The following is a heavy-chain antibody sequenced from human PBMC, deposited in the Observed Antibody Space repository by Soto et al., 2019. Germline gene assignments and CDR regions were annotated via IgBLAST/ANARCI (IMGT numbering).Heavy chain of an antibody. J-gene: IGHJ4*02. CDR3: ARALPSYYYDSSGHYTPRDY. D-gene: IGHD3-22*01. V-gene: IGHV3-30*03. CDR2: ISYDGSNK. CDR1: GFTFSSYG. Sequence: VGSLRLSCAASGFTFSSYGMHWVRQAPGKGLEWVAVISYDGSNKYYADSVKGRFTISRDNSKNTLYLQMNSLRAEDTAVYYCARALPSYYYDSSGHYTPRDYWGQGTLVTVSS.